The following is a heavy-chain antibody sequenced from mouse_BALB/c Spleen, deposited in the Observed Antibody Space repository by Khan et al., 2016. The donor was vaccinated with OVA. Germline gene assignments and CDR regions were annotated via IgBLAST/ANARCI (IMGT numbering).Heavy chain of an antibody. V-gene: IGHV9-3-1*01. CDR3: ARGHWYFDV. Sequence: QIQLVQSGPELKKPGETVKISCKASGYTFTNYAMNWVRQAPGKGLKWMGWINTYTGEPTYADDFKGRFVFSFETSASAAYLQINSLKKEDTATYFGARGHWYFDVWGAGTAVTVSS. J-gene: IGHJ1*01. CDR1: GYTFTNYA. CDR2: INTYTGEP.